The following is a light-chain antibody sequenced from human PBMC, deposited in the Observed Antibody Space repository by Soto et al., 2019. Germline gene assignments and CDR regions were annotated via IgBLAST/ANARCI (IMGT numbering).Light chain of an antibody. CDR3: YSYAGSNSYYV. Sequence: QSALTQPASVSGSPGQSIAISCTGTNSDVGSYNLVSWYQQHPGKAPKLMIYEVSKRPSEVSNRFSGSKSDNTASLTISGLQAEDEADYYCYSYAGSNSYYVFGTGTKVTVL. J-gene: IGLJ1*01. CDR2: EVS. CDR1: NSDVGSYNL. V-gene: IGLV2-23*02.